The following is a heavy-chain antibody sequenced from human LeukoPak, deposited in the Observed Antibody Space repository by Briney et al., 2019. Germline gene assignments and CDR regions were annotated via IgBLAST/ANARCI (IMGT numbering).Heavy chain of an antibody. Sequence: GGSLRLSCAASGFTFSNYGMHWVCQAPGKGLEWVAVIWSDGINKYYIDSVKGRFTISRDNSKNTVYLQMNSLRTEDTALYYCAANFDFWGQGTLVTVSS. CDR2: IWSDGINK. V-gene: IGHV3-33*01. CDR3: AANFDF. J-gene: IGHJ4*02. CDR1: GFTFSNYG.